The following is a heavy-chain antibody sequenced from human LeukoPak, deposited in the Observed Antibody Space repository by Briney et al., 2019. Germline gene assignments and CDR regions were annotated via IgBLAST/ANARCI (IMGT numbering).Heavy chain of an antibody. CDR1: GGSYSGYY. D-gene: IGHD4-17*01. V-gene: IGHV4-34*01. CDR3: ARGQGTVTTH. Sequence: SETLSLTCAVSGGSYSGYYWTWIRQPPGKGLEWIGEINHSGNANYNPSLKSRVTISLDMSENHFSLKLTSVTAADTAVYYCARGQGTVTTHWGQGTLVTVSS. CDR2: INHSGNA. J-gene: IGHJ4*02.